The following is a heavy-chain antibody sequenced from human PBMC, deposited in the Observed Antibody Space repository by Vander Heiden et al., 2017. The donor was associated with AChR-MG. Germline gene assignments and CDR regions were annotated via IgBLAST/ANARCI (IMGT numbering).Heavy chain of an antibody. CDR1: GHPLIQLA. J-gene: IGHJ4*02. Sequence: QVQMIQSGAEVKKPGASVKVSCKVSGHPLIQLAMHWVRQAPGKGLEWMGGSDPQDNERIYAQKCQGRVTMTEDTSTGTAYMELRRLTSDDTAVYYCATGLLPLGLVGGEGANRDFWGQGTLVTVSS. D-gene: IGHD3-10*01. V-gene: IGHV1-24*01. CDR2: SDPQDNER. CDR3: ATGLLPLGLVGGEGANRDF.